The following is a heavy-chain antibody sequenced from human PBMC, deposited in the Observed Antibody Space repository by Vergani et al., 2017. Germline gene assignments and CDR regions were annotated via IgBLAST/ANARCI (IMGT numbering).Heavy chain of an antibody. Sequence: QVQLVQSGAEVKKPGSSVEVSCKASGGTFSSYAISWVRQAPGQGLEWMGGIIPIFGTANYAQKFQGRVTITADESTSTAYMELSSLRSEDTAVYYCARDQANGGGRPVAFDIWGQGTMVTVSS. CDR1: GGTFSSYA. V-gene: IGHV1-69*01. CDR3: ARDQANGGGRPVAFDI. J-gene: IGHJ3*02. CDR2: IIPIFGTA. D-gene: IGHD2-8*01.